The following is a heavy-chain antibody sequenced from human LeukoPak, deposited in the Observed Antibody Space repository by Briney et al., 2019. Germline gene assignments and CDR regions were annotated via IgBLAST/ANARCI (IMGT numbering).Heavy chain of an antibody. Sequence: KPSEILSLTCTVSGGSISSYYWSWIRQPPGKGLEWIGYIYYSGSTNYNPSLKSRVTISVDTSKNQFSLKLSSVTAADTAVYYCARRGYDILTGSLYYFDYWGQGTLVTVSS. CDR1: GGSISSYY. CDR3: ARRGYDILTGSLYYFDY. CDR2: IYYSGST. J-gene: IGHJ4*02. V-gene: IGHV4-59*08. D-gene: IGHD3-9*01.